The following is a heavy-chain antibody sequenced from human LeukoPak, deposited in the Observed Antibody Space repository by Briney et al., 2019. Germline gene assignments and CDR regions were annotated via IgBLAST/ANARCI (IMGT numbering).Heavy chain of an antibody. CDR2: IIPIFGTA. CDR3: ARVSGDYYDSSPTDPNTGPNWFDP. D-gene: IGHD3-22*01. CDR1: GYTFTSYG. J-gene: IGHJ5*02. V-gene: IGHV1-69*13. Sequence: SVKVSCKASGYTFTSYGISWVRQAPGQGLEWMGGIIPIFGTANYAQKFQGRVTITADESTSTAYMELSSLRSEDTAVYYCARVSGDYYDSSPTDPNTGPNWFDPWGQGTLVTVSS.